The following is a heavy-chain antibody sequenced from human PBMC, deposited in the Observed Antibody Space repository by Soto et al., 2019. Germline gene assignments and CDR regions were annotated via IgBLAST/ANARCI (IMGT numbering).Heavy chain of an antibody. CDR3: AKDELGSRWGL. V-gene: IGHV3-21*01. D-gene: IGHD6-13*01. J-gene: IGHJ1*01. Sequence: GGSLRLSCEASGLSLSIYALNWVRQTPGKGLEWVSTIGRGSSYIYYADSVKGRFAISRDDAKNSLSLQMDGLRAEDTAVYYCAKDELGSRWGLRGQG. CDR1: GLSLSIYA. CDR2: IGRGSSYI.